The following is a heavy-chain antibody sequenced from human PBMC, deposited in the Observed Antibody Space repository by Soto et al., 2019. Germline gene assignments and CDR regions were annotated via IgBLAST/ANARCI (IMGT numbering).Heavy chain of an antibody. CDR3: AKIPAQYCSSTSCYVDY. V-gene: IGHV3-23*01. J-gene: IGHJ4*02. CDR2: ISGSGGST. Sequence: GGSLRLCCAACGFTFSSYAMSWVRQAPGKGLEWVSAISGSGGSTYYADSVKGRFTISRDNSKNTLYLQMNSLRAEDTAVYYCAKIPAQYCSSTSCYVDYWGQGTLVTVSS. CDR1: GFTFSSYA. D-gene: IGHD2-2*01.